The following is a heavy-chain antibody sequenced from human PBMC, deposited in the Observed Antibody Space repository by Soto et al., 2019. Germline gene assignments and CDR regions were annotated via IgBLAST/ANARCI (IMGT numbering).Heavy chain of an antibody. J-gene: IGHJ3*02. CDR2: IVPMVGRT. CDR3: ALDSGSDVFDI. V-gene: IGHV1-69*02. D-gene: IGHD3-10*01. CDR1: GGSFSSYT. Sequence: QVQLVQSGAEVKKTGSSVKVSCKASGGSFSSYTISWVRLAPGQGLEWMGRIVPMVGRTIYAQKFQGRVAISADKSTTTAYMDLSNLASEDTAMYYCALDSGSDVFDIWGQGTLVTVSS.